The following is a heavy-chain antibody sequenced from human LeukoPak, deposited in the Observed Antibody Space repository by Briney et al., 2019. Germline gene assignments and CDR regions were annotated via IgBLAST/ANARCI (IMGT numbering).Heavy chain of an antibody. J-gene: IGHJ4*02. D-gene: IGHD3-22*01. CDR1: GFTFSSYA. CDR2: IRYDGSNK. CDR3: AKVSSDSSGYYSLGY. Sequence: GGSLRLSCAASGFTFSSYAMHWVRQAPGKGLEWVAFIRYDGSNKYYADSVKGRFTISRDNSKNTLYLQMNSLRAEDTAVYYCAKVSSDSSGYYSLGYWGQGTLVTVSS. V-gene: IGHV3-30*02.